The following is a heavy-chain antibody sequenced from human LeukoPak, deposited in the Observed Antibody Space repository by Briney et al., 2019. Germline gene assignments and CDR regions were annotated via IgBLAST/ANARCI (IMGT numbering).Heavy chain of an antibody. CDR2: ISSSGSTI. D-gene: IGHD3-10*01. V-gene: IGHV3-11*01. J-gene: IGHJ5*02. Sequence: PGGPLRLSCAASGFTFSDYYMSWIRQAPGKGLEWVSYISSSGSTIYYADSVKGRFTISRDNAKNSLYLQMNSLRAEDTAVYYCARGAITMVRGVIYNWFDPWGQGTLVTVSS. CDR3: ARGAITMVRGVIYNWFDP. CDR1: GFTFSDYY.